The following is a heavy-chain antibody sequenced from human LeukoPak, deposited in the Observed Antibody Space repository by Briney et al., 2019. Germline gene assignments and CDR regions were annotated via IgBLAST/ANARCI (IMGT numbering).Heavy chain of an antibody. CDR2: IYTSRST. Sequence: PSETLSLTCTVSGGSISSYYWSWIRQPAGKGLEWIGRIYTSRSTNYNPSLKSRVTMSVDTSKNQFSLKLSSVTAADTAVYYCASLAWFGESFDYWGQGTLVTVSS. CDR1: GGSISSYY. V-gene: IGHV4-4*07. J-gene: IGHJ4*02. D-gene: IGHD3-10*01. CDR3: ASLAWFGESFDY.